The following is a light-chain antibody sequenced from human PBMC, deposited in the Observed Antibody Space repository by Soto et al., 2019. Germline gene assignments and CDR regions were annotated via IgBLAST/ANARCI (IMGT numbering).Light chain of an antibody. V-gene: IGKV3-20*01. Sequence: EIVLTQSPGTLSLSPGERATLSCRASQSVSSSSLTWYQHKPGQAPRLLMYGASSRATGIPDRFSGGGSGTYFTLTISRLEPEDFAVYYCQQYGRPGTFGQGTKVEIK. CDR3: QQYGRPGT. J-gene: IGKJ1*01. CDR1: QSVSSSS. CDR2: GAS.